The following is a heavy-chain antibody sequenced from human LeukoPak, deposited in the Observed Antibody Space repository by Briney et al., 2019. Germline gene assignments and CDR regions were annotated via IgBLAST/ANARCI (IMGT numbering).Heavy chain of an antibody. Sequence: SETLSLTCTVSGGSISSSSYYWGWIRQPPGKGLEWIGYIYYSGSTNYNPSLKSRVTISVDTSKNQFSLKLSSATAADTAVYYCARAPYYGSGSYSDYWGQGTLVTVSS. J-gene: IGHJ4*02. CDR3: ARAPYYGSGSYSDY. D-gene: IGHD3-10*01. V-gene: IGHV4-61*05. CDR1: GGSISSSSYY. CDR2: IYYSGST.